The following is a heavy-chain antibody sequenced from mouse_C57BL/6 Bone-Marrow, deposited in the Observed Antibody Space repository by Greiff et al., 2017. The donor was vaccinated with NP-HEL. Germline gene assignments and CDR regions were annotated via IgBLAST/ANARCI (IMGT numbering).Heavy chain of an antibody. D-gene: IGHD2-5*01. CDR3: AYYSNPWYFDV. CDR1: GYTFTSYW. CDR2: IDPSDSYT. J-gene: IGHJ1*03. Sequence: QVQLQQPGAELVMPGASVKLSCKASGYTFTSYWMHWVKQRPGQGLEWIGEIDPSDSYTNYNQKFKGKSTLTVDKSSSTAYMQLSSLTSEDSAVYYCAYYSNPWYFDVWGTGITVTVSS. V-gene: IGHV1-69*01.